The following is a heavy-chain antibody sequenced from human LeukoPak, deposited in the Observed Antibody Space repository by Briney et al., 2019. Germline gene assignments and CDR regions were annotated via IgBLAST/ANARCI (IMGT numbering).Heavy chain of an antibody. V-gene: IGHV3-30*03. Sequence: GGSLRLSCAASGFTFSSYGMHWVRQAPGKGLEWVAVISYDGGNKYYTDSMKGRFTISRDNSKNTLFLQMNSLRTEDTAVYYCARGGITLVGAQIDYWGQGTLVTVSS. CDR3: ARGGITLVGAQIDY. J-gene: IGHJ4*02. CDR2: ISYDGGNK. D-gene: IGHD1-26*01. CDR1: GFTFSSYG.